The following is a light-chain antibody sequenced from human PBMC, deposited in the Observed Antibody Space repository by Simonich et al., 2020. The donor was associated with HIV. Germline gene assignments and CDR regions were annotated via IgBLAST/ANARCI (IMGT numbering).Light chain of an antibody. J-gene: IGLJ2*01. CDR3: QVWDTSSDHPRV. V-gene: IGLV3-21*03. CDR2: DDS. Sequence: SYVLTQPPSVSVAPGKTARITCGGNNSGSKSVHWYQQKPGQAPVLVVYDDSHRPSGSPERFSGSNSGNTATLTISRVEAGDEADYSCQVWDTSSDHPRVFGGGTKLTVL. CDR1: NSGSKS.